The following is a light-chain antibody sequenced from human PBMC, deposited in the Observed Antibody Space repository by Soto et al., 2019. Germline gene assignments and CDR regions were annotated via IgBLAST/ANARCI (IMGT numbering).Light chain of an antibody. Sequence: EIVMTQSPATLSVSPGERATLSCRASQSVSSNLAWYQQNPGQAPRLLIYGASTRATGIPARFSGSGSGTEFTLTISSLQSEDFAVYYCQQYNNWPPWPFGQGTRLEIK. V-gene: IGKV3-15*01. CDR3: QQYNNWPPWP. CDR2: GAS. CDR1: QSVSSN. J-gene: IGKJ2*01.